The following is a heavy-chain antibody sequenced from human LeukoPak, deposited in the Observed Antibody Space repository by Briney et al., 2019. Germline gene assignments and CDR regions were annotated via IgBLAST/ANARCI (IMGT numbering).Heavy chain of an antibody. J-gene: IGHJ4*02. V-gene: IGHV4-34*01. CDR3: ARAPGRPAAVFDY. Sequence: SETLSLTCAVYGGSFSGYYWSWIRQPPGKGLEWIGEINHSGSTNYNPSLKNRVTMSVDTSKNQFSLKLSSVTAADTAVYYCARAPGRPAAVFDYWGQGTLVTVSS. CDR2: INHSGST. D-gene: IGHD2-2*01. CDR1: GGSFSGYY.